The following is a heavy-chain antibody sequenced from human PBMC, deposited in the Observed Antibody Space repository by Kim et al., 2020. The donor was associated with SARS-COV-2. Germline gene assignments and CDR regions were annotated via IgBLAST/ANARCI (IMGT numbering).Heavy chain of an antibody. Sequence: SETLSLTCNVSGDSMIDFFWSWIRQPPGRRLEWLGYIHSSGRANYNPSVKSRVTLSVDTSKSQFSLNLMSVTAADTAIYYCARGNGWHLFWGQGTLVTVS. CDR1: GDSMIDFF. J-gene: IGHJ4*02. CDR3: ARGNGWHLF. CDR2: IHSSGRA. D-gene: IGHD6-19*01. V-gene: IGHV4-59*01.